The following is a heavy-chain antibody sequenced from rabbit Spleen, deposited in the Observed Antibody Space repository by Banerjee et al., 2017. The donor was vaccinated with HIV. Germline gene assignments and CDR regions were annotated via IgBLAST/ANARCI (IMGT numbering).Heavy chain of an antibody. J-gene: IGHJ4*01. CDR1: GVSFSGDSY. CDR2: IDAGSSGAT. CDR3: ARDTWTFNL. V-gene: IGHV1S40*01. Sequence: QSLEESGGDLVKPGASLTLTCIASGVSFSGDSYMCWVRQAPGKGLEWVVCIDAGSSGATHYASWAKGRFTISKTSSTTVTLQMTSLTAADTATYFCARDTWTFNLWGPGTLVTVS. D-gene: IGHD3-1*01.